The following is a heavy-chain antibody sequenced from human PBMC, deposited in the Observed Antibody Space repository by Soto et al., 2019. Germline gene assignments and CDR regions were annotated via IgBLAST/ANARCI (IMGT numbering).Heavy chain of an antibody. CDR3: ARVGQLWWVHY. CDR1: GFTFSSYV. Sequence: QVQLVESGGGLVQPGRSLRLSCAASGFTFSSYVMHWVRQAPGKGLEWVAVISYDGSNKYYADSVKGRFSISRDNSKNELYLQMNSLRAEITAVDYSARVGQLWWVHYWGQGTRVTVSS. J-gene: IGHJ4*02. D-gene: IGHD5-18*01. CDR2: ISYDGSNK. V-gene: IGHV3-30-3*01.